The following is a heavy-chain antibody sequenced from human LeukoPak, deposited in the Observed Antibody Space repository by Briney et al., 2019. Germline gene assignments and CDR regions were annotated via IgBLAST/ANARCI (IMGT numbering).Heavy chain of an antibody. CDR2: ISYDGRNE. CDR3: ATFQTQTAVTPKGSGGRTVDY. D-gene: IGHD4-17*01. Sequence: GRSLRLSCAASGFTFSIYGMHWVRQAPGKGLEWVALISYDGRNEYYADSVKGRFTISRDNSKNTLYLQMNSLRAEDTAVYSCATFQTQTAVTPKGSGGRTVDYWGQGTLVSVS. CDR1: GFTFSIYG. J-gene: IGHJ4*02. V-gene: IGHV3-30*03.